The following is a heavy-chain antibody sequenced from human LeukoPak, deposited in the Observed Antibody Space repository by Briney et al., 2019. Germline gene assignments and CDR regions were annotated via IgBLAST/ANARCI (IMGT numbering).Heavy chain of an antibody. D-gene: IGHD1-7*01. V-gene: IGHV4-59*08. CDR3: ASLTGTTVY. CDR1: GGSISSYY. CDR2: IYYSGST. Sequence: SETLSLTCTVSGGSISSYYWSWIRQPPGKGLEWTGYIYYSGSTNYNPSLKSRVTILVDTSKNQFSLKLSSVTAADTAVYYCASLTGTTVYWGQGTLVTVSS. J-gene: IGHJ4*02.